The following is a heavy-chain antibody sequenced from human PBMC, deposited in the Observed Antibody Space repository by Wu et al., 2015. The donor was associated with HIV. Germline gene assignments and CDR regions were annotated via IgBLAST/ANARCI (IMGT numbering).Heavy chain of an antibody. V-gene: IGHV1-2*02. J-gene: IGHJ4*02. CDR1: GYTFTGYY. CDR3: ARDLLGYCSGGSCYSGXKVDY. Sequence: QVQLVQSGAEVKKPGASVKVSCKASGYTFTGYYMHWVRQAPGQGLEWMGWINPNSGGTNYAQKFQGRVTMTRDTSISTAYMELSRLRSDDTAVYYCARDLLGYCSGGSCYSGXKVDYWGQGTLVTVSS. CDR2: INPNSGGT. D-gene: IGHD2-15*01.